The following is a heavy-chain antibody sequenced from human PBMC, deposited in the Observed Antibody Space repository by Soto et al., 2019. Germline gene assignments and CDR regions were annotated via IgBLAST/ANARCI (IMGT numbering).Heavy chain of an antibody. CDR3: ARGAYDSSGYYYSFDY. J-gene: IGHJ4*02. CDR1: GYTFTSYA. V-gene: IGHV1-3*01. D-gene: IGHD3-22*01. CDR2: INAGNGNT. Sequence: ASVKVSCKASGYTFTSYAMHWVRQAPGQRLEWMGWINAGNGNTKYSQKFQGRVTITRDTSASTAYMELSSLRSEDTAVYYCARGAYDSSGYYYSFDYWGQGTLVTVSS.